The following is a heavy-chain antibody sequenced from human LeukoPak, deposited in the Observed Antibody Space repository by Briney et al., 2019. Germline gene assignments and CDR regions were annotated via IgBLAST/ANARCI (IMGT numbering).Heavy chain of an antibody. V-gene: IGHV3-21*01. Sequence: GGSLRISCAASGFTFSSYNMKWVRQAPGKGVEWVASISSSSNYIYYVDSVKGRFTISRDNAKNSLYLQMNSLRAEDTAVYYCARGGSYFDYWGQGTLVTVSS. CDR2: ISSSSNYI. CDR3: ARGGSYFDY. D-gene: IGHD1-26*01. J-gene: IGHJ4*02. CDR1: GFTFSSYN.